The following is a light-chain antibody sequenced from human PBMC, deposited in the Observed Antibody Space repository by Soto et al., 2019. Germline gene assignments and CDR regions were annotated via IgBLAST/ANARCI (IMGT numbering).Light chain of an antibody. Sequence: QSVLTRPPSASGTPGQRVAISGSGSSSNIGSNTVNWYQQLPGTAPKLLIYSNNQRPSGVPDRFSGSKSGTSASLAISGLQSEDEADYYCAAWDDSLNGYVFGTGTKVTVL. CDR2: SNN. V-gene: IGLV1-44*01. CDR1: SSNIGSNT. CDR3: AAWDDSLNGYV. J-gene: IGLJ1*01.